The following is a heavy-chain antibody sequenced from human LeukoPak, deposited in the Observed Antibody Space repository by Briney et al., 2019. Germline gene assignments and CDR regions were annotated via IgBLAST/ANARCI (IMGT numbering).Heavy chain of an antibody. J-gene: IGHJ4*02. CDR1: GFTFSSYS. D-gene: IGHD3-10*01. Sequence: GGSLRLSCAASGFTFSSYSMNWVRQAPGKGLEWVSSISSSSLYIYYADSVKGRFTISRDNAKNSLFLQMNSLRAEDTAVYYCARERSLWFGEFLIWGQGTLVTVSS. CDR3: ARERSLWFGEFLI. V-gene: IGHV3-21*01. CDR2: ISSSSLYI.